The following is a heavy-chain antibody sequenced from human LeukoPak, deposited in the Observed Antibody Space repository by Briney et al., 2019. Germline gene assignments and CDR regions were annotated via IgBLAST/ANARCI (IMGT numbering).Heavy chain of an antibody. Sequence: ASVKVSCKASGYTFTSYAMNWVRQAPGQGLEWMGWINTNTGNPTYAQGFTGRFVFSLDTSVSTAYLQISGLKAEDTAVYYCARVGPPGHTVTTTFDPWGQGTLVTVSS. CDR1: GYTFTSYA. CDR2: INTNTGNP. CDR3: ARVGPPGHTVTTTFDP. D-gene: IGHD4-17*01. J-gene: IGHJ5*02. V-gene: IGHV7-4-1*02.